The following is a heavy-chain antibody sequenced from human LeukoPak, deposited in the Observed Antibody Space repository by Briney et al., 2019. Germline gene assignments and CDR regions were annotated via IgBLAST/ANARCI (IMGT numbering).Heavy chain of an antibody. CDR1: GYTFTANG. CDR2: ISAYNGDT. V-gene: IGHV1-18*01. Sequence: ASVKVSCKASGYTFTANGITWVRQAPGQGLEWMGWISAYNGDTVYAQMFQGRVTITRDTSASTAYMELSSLRSEDTAVYFCARDRWVTTWGMDVWGQGTTVTVSS. CDR3: ARDRWVTTWGMDV. J-gene: IGHJ6*02. D-gene: IGHD4-23*01.